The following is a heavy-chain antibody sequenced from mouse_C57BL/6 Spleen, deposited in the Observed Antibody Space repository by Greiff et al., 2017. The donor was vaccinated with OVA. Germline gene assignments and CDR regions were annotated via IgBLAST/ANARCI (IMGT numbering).Heavy chain of an antibody. V-gene: IGHV1-82*01. CDR1: GYAFSSSW. Sequence: VQLQQSGPELVKPGASVKISCKASGYAFSSSWMNWVKQRPGKGLEWIGRLYPGDGDTNYNGKFKGKATLTADKSSSTAYMQLSSLTSEDSAVYVYARDHCGSSYWYFDVWGTGTAGTVSS. CDR2: LYPGDGDT. D-gene: IGHD1-1*01. CDR3: ARDHCGSSYWYFDV. J-gene: IGHJ1*03.